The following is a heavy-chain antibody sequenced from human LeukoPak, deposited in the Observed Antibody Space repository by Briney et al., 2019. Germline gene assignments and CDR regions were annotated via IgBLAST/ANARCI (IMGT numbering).Heavy chain of an antibody. CDR1: GGSISSYY. CDR3: AREQQPYYYYYMDV. J-gene: IGHJ6*03. Sequence: PSETLSLTCTVSGGSISSYYWSWIRQPAGKGLEWIGRIYTSGSTNYNPSLKSRVTMSVDTSKNQFSLKLSSVTAADTAVYYCAREQQPYYYYYMDVWGKGTTVTVSS. V-gene: IGHV4-4*07. CDR2: IYTSGST. D-gene: IGHD6-13*01.